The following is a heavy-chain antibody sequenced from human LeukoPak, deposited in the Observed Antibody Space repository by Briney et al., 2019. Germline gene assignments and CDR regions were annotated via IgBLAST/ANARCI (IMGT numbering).Heavy chain of an antibody. Sequence: GSLRLSCAASGFTVSSNYMTWVRQAPGKGLEWVSVIYIGGSTYYADSVKGRFTISRDNSKNTLYLQMNSLRAEDTAVYYCAKGVPGTGWYSGFDAFDIWGQGTMVTVSS. V-gene: IGHV3-53*01. D-gene: IGHD1-26*01. CDR3: AKGVPGTGWYSGFDAFDI. J-gene: IGHJ3*02. CDR1: GFTVSSNY. CDR2: IYIGGST.